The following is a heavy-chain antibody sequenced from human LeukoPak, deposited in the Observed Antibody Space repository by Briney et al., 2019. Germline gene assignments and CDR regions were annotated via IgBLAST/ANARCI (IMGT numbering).Heavy chain of an antibody. V-gene: IGHV4-59*08. Sequence: SETLSLTCTVSGGSISSYYWSWIRQPPGKGLEWIGYIYYSGSTNYNPSLKSRVTISVDTSKNQFSLKLSSVTAADTAVYYCARHGADGDYYDSSGFQEFDYWGQGTLVTVPS. CDR3: ARHGADGDYYDSSGFQEFDY. D-gene: IGHD3-22*01. J-gene: IGHJ4*02. CDR2: IYYSGST. CDR1: GGSISSYY.